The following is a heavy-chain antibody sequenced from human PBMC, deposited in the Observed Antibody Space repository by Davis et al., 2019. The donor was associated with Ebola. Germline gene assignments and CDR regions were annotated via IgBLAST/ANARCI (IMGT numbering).Heavy chain of an antibody. V-gene: IGHV4-39*01. CDR3: LRHFARDVDF. Sequence: SETLSLTCTLSGGSISSFSYYWGWIRQPPGKGLEWIGSIYYSGSTHYTPSLASRVTISADRSTNQFSLRLTSVTAADTAVYYCLRHFARDVDFWGQGTLVTVSS. CDR1: GGSISSFSYY. J-gene: IGHJ4*02. CDR2: IYYSGST.